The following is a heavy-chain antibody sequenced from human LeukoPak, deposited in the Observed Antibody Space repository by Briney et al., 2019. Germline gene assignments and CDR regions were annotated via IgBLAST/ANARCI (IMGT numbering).Heavy chain of an antibody. CDR1: GRSISSSSYY. Sequence: SETLSLTCTVSGRSISSSSYYWGWIRQPPGKGLEWIGSIYYSGSTYYNPSLKSRVTISVDTPKNQFCLKLSSVTAADTAVYYCARIGSVLLWFGDGYWGQGTLVSVCS. D-gene: IGHD3-10*01. V-gene: IGHV4-39*01. J-gene: IGHJ4*02. CDR2: IYYSGST. CDR3: ARIGSVLLWFGDGY.